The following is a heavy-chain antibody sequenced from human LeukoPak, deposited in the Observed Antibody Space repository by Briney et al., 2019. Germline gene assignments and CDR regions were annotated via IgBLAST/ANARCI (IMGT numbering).Heavy chain of an antibody. CDR2: LTYDGTNE. V-gene: IGHV3-30*18. CDR1: GFTFGDYG. CDR3: AKGYFGSGSPDYFDY. J-gene: IGHJ4*02. D-gene: IGHD3-10*01. Sequence: PGGSLRLSCAASGFTFGDYGMHWVRQDPGKGLEWLTLLTYDGTNEYYADSVKGRFAISRDNSKNTLFLQMNSLRPEDTAVYYCAKGYFGSGSPDYFDYWGQGTLVTVSS.